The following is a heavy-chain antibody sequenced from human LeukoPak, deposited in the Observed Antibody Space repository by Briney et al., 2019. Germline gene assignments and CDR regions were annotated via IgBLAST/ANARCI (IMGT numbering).Heavy chain of an antibody. CDR1: GGSISSSSYY. J-gene: IGHJ4*02. CDR2: IYYSGST. V-gene: IGHV4-39*01. Sequence: TSETLSLTCTVSGGSISSSSYYWGWTRQPPGKGLEWIVSIYYSGSTYYNPSLKSRVTISVDTSKNQFSLKLSSVTAADTAVYYCGRDYYDFWSGYYLVFDYWGQGTLVTVSS. D-gene: IGHD3-3*01. CDR3: GRDYYDFWSGYYLVFDY.